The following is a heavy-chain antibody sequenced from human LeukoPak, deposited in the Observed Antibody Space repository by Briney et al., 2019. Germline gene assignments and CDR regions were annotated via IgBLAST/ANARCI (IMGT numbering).Heavy chain of an antibody. CDR3: ARVEDSSSWYGYYFDY. Sequence: PGGSLRLSCATSGFTFSSYSMNWVRQAPGKGLEWTSYISGGGSNTIYYADSVKGRFTISRDNSKNTLYLQMNSLRAEDTAVYYCARVEDSSSWYGYYFDYWGQGTLVTVSS. J-gene: IGHJ4*02. CDR1: GFTFSSYS. V-gene: IGHV3-48*01. D-gene: IGHD6-13*01. CDR2: ISGGGSNTI.